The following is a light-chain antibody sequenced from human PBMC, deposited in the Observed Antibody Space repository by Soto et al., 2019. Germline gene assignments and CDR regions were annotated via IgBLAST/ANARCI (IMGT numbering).Light chain of an antibody. CDR2: EAS. Sequence: EIVMSQSPVTLSASPGERVTLSCSASQSVDINLAWYQQKPGQAPRLLISEASTRASDVPPRFSGSGSGSDFTLTISSLEPGDFAVYYCQQRSDWPPELTFGGGTKVDIK. V-gene: IGKV3-11*01. CDR3: QQRSDWPPELT. J-gene: IGKJ4*01. CDR1: QSVDIN.